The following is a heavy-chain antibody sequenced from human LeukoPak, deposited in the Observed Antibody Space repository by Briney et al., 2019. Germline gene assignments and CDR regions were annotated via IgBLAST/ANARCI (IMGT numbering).Heavy chain of an antibody. CDR2: IDTNTGNP. D-gene: IGHD5-12*01. CDR3: ARVLSSGYAIGSDY. CDR1: GYTFTSYA. Sequence: ASVKVSCKASGYTFTSYAMNWVRQAPGQGLEWMGWIDTNTGNPTYAQGFTGRFVFSLDTSVSTAFLQISSLEAEDTAVYYCARVLSSGYAIGSDYWGQGTLVTVSS. J-gene: IGHJ4*02. V-gene: IGHV7-4-1*02.